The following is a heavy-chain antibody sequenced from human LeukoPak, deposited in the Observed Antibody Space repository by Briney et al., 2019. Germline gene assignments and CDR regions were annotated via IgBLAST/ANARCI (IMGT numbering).Heavy chain of an antibody. CDR1: GYSFTSYW. V-gene: IGHV5-51*01. J-gene: IGHJ5*02. CDR2: IYPGDSDT. D-gene: IGHD3-3*01. CDR3: ARSEVDFDWFDP. Sequence: RGESLKISCKGSGYSFTSYWIGGGRQVPGKGLEGMGIIYPGDSDTRYSPSFQGQVTISADKSISTAYLQWSSLKASDTAMYYCARSEVDFDWFDPWGQGTLVTVSS.